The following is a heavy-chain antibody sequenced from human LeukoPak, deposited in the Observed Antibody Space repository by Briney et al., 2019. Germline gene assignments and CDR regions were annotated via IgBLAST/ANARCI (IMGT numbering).Heavy chain of an antibody. Sequence: SVKVSCKASGGTSSSYAISWVRQAPGQGLEWMGRIIPIFGTANYAQKFQGRVTITADKSTSTAYMELSSLRSEDTAVYYCARDPTVTTWVWFDPWGQGTLVTVSS. D-gene: IGHD4-17*01. J-gene: IGHJ5*02. CDR3: ARDPTVTTWVWFDP. CDR1: GGTSSSYA. CDR2: IIPIFGTA. V-gene: IGHV1-69*06.